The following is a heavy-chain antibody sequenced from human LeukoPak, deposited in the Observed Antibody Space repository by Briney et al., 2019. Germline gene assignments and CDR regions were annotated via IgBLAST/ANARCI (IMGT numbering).Heavy chain of an antibody. CDR3: ATGMENYDGSGYYSYFQH. D-gene: IGHD3-22*01. Sequence: GGSLRLSCAASGFTFSSYALSWVRQAPGKGLEWVSVISGSGGSTYYADSVKGRFTNSRDNSKNTLFLQMNSLRVEDTAVYYCATGMENYDGSGYYSYFQHWGQGTLVTVSS. CDR1: GFTFSSYA. V-gene: IGHV3-23*01. J-gene: IGHJ1*01. CDR2: ISGSGGST.